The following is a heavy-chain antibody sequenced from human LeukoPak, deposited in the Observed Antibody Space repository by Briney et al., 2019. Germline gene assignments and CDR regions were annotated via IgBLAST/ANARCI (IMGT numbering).Heavy chain of an antibody. CDR1: GGSISSSSYY. D-gene: IGHD2-2*01. CDR3: ARLHCSSTSCYYYYYGMDV. V-gene: IGHV4-39*01. Sequence: SQTLSLTCTVSGGSISSSSYYWGWIRQPPGKGLEWIGSIYYSGSTYYNPSLKSRVTISVDTSKNQFSLKLSSVTAADTAVYYCARLHCSSTSCYYYYYGMDVWGQGTTVTVSS. CDR2: IYYSGST. J-gene: IGHJ6*02.